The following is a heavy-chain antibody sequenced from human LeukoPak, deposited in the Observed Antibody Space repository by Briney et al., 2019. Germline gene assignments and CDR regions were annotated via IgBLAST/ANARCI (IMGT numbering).Heavy chain of an antibody. CDR1: GGSISSYY. D-gene: IGHD6-13*01. J-gene: IGHJ5*02. CDR3: ARDRGSSSWYNWFDP. Sequence: SETLSLTCTVSGGSISSYYWSWIRQPPGKGLERIGYIYYSGSTNYNPSLKSRVTISVDTSKNQFSLKLSSVTAADTAVYYCARDRGSSSWYNWFDPWGQGTLVTVSS. V-gene: IGHV4-59*01. CDR2: IYYSGST.